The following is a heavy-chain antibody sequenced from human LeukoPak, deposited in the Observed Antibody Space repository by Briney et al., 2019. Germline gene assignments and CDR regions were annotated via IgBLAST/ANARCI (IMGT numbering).Heavy chain of an antibody. V-gene: IGHV3-48*03. CDR3: ARAPGDTAMVFFDY. CDR2: ISSSGSTI. Sequence: GGSLRLSCAASGFTFSSYEMNWVRQAPGKGLEWVSYISSSGSTIYYADSVKGRFTISRDNAKNSLYLQMNSLRAEGTAVYYCARAPGDTAMVFFDYWGQGTLVTVSS. CDR1: GFTFSSYE. D-gene: IGHD5-18*01. J-gene: IGHJ4*02.